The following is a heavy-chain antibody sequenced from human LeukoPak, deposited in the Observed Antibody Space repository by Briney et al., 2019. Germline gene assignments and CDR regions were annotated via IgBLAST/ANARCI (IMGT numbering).Heavy chain of an antibody. J-gene: IGHJ4*02. CDR2: IHYSGRI. Sequence: PSXTLSLTCAVYGGSFSGYYWTWIRQPPGKGLEWIGEIHYSGRINYNPSLKSRVTISADTSNNHFSLKMNSVTAADTAVYYCSRGTDAYKCGNSWGQGTLVTVSS. CDR3: SRGTDAYKCGNS. CDR1: GGSFSGYY. D-gene: IGHD5-24*01. V-gene: IGHV4-34*01.